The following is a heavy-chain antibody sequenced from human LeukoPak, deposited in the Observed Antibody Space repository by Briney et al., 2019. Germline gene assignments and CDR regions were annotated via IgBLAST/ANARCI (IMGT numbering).Heavy chain of an antibody. D-gene: IGHD4-11*01. V-gene: IGHV1-18*04. J-gene: IGHJ5*02. CDR3: ARDSDYSGNGNGDWFDP. CDR2: ITPHTGIT. Sequence: ASVNVSCKASGFRLTSYGVSWMRQAPGQGLEWMGGITPHTGITHYAEKFEDRVTMTIDTSTTTPYMELRSLRYGDTAVYYCARDSDYSGNGNGDWFDPWGQGTVITVSS. CDR1: GFRLTSYG.